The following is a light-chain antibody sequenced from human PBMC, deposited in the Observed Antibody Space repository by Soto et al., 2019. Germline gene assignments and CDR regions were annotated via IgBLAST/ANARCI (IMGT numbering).Light chain of an antibody. Sequence: DIQMTQSPSSLSASVGDRVTITCQASQDISKYLSWHQQKPGKAPKLLIYDASKLETGVPSRFSGSGSGTDFVLTISSPQLEDVATYFCQQYDNLPYTFGQGTNLDIK. CDR3: QQYDNLPYT. J-gene: IGKJ2*01. V-gene: IGKV1-33*01. CDR2: DAS. CDR1: QDISKY.